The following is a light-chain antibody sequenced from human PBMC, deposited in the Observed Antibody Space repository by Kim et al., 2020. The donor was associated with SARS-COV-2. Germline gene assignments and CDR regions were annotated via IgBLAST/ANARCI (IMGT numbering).Light chain of an antibody. CDR1: SSDVGGYNY. J-gene: IGLJ3*02. CDR2: DVS. CDR3: SSYTSSSTSWV. V-gene: IGLV2-14*03. Sequence: QSALTQPASVSGSPGQSITISCTGTSSDVGGYNYVSWYKQHPGKAPKLMIYDVSNRPSGVSNRFSGSKSGNTASLTISGLQAEDEADYYCSSYTSSSTSWVFGGGTQLTVL.